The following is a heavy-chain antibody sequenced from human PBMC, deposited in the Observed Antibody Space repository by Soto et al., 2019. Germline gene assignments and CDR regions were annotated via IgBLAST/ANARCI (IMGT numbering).Heavy chain of an antibody. CDR2: IYYIGST. CDR3: ARHGYDYGGNDAFDI. Sequence: PSETLSLTCTVSGGSISSSSYYWGWIRQPPGKGLEWIVSIYYIGSTYYNPSLKSRVTISVDTSKNQFSLKLSSVTAADTAVYYCARHGYDYGGNDAFDIWGQGTMVTVSS. CDR1: GGSISSSSYY. D-gene: IGHD4-17*01. J-gene: IGHJ3*02. V-gene: IGHV4-39*01.